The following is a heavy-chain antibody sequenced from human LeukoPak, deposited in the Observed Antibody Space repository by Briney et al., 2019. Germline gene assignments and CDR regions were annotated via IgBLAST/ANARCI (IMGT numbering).Heavy chain of an antibody. CDR1: GGSINSYY. V-gene: IGHV4-59*12. J-gene: IGHJ6*04. D-gene: IGHD6-13*01. CDR3: ARLVVPAAPDV. Sequence: SETLSLTCTVSGGSINSYYWSWIRQPPGKGLEWIGYIYHRGSTNYNSSLKSRVSISIDTSKNQFSLRLNSVTAADTAVYYCARLVVPAAPDVWGEGTTVIVSS. CDR2: IYHRGST.